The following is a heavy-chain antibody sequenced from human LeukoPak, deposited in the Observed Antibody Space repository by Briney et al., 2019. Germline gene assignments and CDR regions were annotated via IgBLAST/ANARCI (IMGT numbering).Heavy chain of an antibody. V-gene: IGHV4-59*01. CDR1: GGSISSYY. Sequence: SETPSLTCTVSGGSISSYYWSWIRQPPGKGLEWIGYIYYSGSTNYNPSLKSRVTISVDTSKNQFSLRLSSVTAADTAVYYCARDHGYNANYYFYYMDVWGKGTTVTVSS. J-gene: IGHJ6*03. CDR3: ARDHGYNANYYFYYMDV. D-gene: IGHD5-24*01. CDR2: IYYSGST.